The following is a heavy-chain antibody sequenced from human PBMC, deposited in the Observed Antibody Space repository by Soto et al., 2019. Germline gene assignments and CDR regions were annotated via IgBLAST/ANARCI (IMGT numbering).Heavy chain of an antibody. CDR2: ISSSSSYI. J-gene: IGHJ3*02. Sequence: GGSLRLSCAASGFTFSSYSMNWVRQAPGKGLEWVSSISSSSSYIYYADSVKGRFTVSRDNAKNSLYLQMNSLRAEDTAVYYCARSEFYDISGPITDDAFDSWGQGTMVTISS. CDR3: ARSEFYDISGPITDDAFDS. V-gene: IGHV3-21*01. D-gene: IGHD3-22*01. CDR1: GFTFSSYS.